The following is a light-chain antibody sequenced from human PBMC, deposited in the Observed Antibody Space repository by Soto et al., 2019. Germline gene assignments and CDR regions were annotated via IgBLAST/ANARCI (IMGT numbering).Light chain of an antibody. V-gene: IGKV3-20*01. J-gene: IGKJ5*01. Sequence: EVVLTQSPDTLSSSPGERVTLSCRASQSVINSYLAWYQQKSDQAPRLLIYDASTRATGIPDRFSGSESGTDFTLTISRLEPEEFAVYYCHQYGDSPPFTFGQGTRLDIK. CDR1: QSVINSY. CDR3: HQYGDSPPFT. CDR2: DAS.